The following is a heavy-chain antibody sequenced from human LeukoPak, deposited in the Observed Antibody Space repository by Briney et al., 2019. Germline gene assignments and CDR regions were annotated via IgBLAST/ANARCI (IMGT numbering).Heavy chain of an antibody. CDR1: GGSVSSYY. J-gene: IGHJ4*02. CDR2: IYPSGTT. CDR3: ATLDSSIWSFDH. Sequence: SETLSLTCSVSGGSVSSYYWTWIRQPAGKGLEWIGRIYPSGTTHYNPSLKSRVTMAVDTSKNQLSLKVTSVTAADTAVYYCATLDSSIWSFDHWGQGTLVTVSS. V-gene: IGHV4-4*07. D-gene: IGHD3-22*01.